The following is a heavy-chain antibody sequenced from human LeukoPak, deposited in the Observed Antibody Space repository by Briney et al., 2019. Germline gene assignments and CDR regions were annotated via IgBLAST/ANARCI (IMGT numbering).Heavy chain of an antibody. V-gene: IGHV1-2*02. CDR1: GYTFTGYY. J-gene: IGHJ6*02. D-gene: IGHD2-2*01. CDR2: INPNSGGT. Sequence: ASVKVSCKASGYTFTGYYMHWVRQAPGQGLEWMGWINPNSGGTNYAQKFQGRVTMTRDTSISTAYMELSRLRSDDTAVYYCAGVDQLLSIYGMDAWGQGTTVTVSS. CDR3: AGVDQLLSIYGMDA.